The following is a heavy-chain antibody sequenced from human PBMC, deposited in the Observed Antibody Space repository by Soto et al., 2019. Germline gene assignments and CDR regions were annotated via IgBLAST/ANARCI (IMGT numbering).Heavy chain of an antibody. D-gene: IGHD6-19*01. CDR1: GFTFSSYG. V-gene: IGHV3-33*01. CDR3: ARDCMPGIAVYYGMDV. J-gene: IGHJ6*02. CDR2: IWYDGSNK. Sequence: GGSLRLSCAASGFTFSSYGMHWVRQAPGKGLEWVAVIWYDGSNKYYADSVKGRFTISRDNSKNTLYLQMNSLRAEDTAVYYCARDCMPGIAVYYGMDVWGQGTTVTVSS.